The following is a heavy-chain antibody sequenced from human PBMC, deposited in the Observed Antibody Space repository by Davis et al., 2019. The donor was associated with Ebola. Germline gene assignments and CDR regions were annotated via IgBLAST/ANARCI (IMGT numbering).Heavy chain of an antibody. CDR3: ATFNWYYMDV. Sequence: PGGSLRLSCAASKFTFSSYTMTWVRQAPGRGLEWVSVISSSGEDTHYADSVNGRFTVSRDNSKNTLYLQMNSLRADDTAVYFCATFNWYYMDVWGKGTRVTVSS. J-gene: IGHJ6*03. V-gene: IGHV3-23*01. CDR2: ISSSGEDT. CDR1: KFTFSSYT. D-gene: IGHD5-24*01.